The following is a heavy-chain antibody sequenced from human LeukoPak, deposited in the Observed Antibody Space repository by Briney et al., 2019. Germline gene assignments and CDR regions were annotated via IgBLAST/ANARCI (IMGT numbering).Heavy chain of an antibody. CDR3: ARWIQLWDAFDY. Sequence: PSETLSLTCTVSGGSISSYYWSWIRQPPGKGLEWIGYIYYSGSTNYNPSLKSRVTISVDTSKNQFSLKLSSVTAADTAVYYCARWIQLWDAFDYWGQGTLVTVSS. CDR2: IYYSGST. CDR1: GGSISSYY. J-gene: IGHJ4*02. D-gene: IGHD5-18*01. V-gene: IGHV4-59*12.